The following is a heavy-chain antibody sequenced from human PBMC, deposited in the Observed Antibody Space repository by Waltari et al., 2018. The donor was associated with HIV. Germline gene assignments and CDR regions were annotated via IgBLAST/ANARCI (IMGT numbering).Heavy chain of an antibody. D-gene: IGHD6-13*01. Sequence: EVQLVQSGAEVKKPGESLKISCKGSGYSFTSYWIGWVRQMPGKALEWMGIIYPGDSDTRYSPSFQGQVTISADKSISTAYLQWSSLKASDTAMYYCARQGVGQQFLHYYYYGMDVWGQGTTVTVSS. V-gene: IGHV5-51*01. CDR3: ARQGVGQQFLHYYYYGMDV. CDR2: IYPGDSDT. J-gene: IGHJ6*02. CDR1: GYSFTSYW.